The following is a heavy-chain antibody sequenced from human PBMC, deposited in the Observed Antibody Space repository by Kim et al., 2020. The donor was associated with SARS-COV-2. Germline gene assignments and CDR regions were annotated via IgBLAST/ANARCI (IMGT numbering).Heavy chain of an antibody. D-gene: IGHD3-10*01. CDR2: IWYDGSNK. CDR3: AREYGSGILRRFDP. J-gene: IGHJ5*02. V-gene: IGHV3-33*01. CDR1: GFTFSSYG. Sequence: GGSLRLSCAASGFTFSSYGMHWVRQAPGKGLEWVAVIWYDGSNKYYADSVKGRFTISRDNSKNTLYLQMNSLRAEDTAVYYCAREYGSGILRRFDPWGQGTLVTVSS.